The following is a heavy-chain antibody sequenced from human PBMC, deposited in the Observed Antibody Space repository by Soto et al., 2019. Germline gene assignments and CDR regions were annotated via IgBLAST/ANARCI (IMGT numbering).Heavy chain of an antibody. D-gene: IGHD3-9*01. CDR2: IYYSGST. J-gene: IGHJ6*02. CDR3: ARKRVDYDILTGYSDYYYYGMDV. Sequence: PSDTLSLSCTVSGVSISSSSYYWGWIRQPPGKGLEWIGSIYYSGSTYYNPSLKSRVTISVDTSKNQFSLKLSSVTAADTAVYYCARKRVDYDILTGYSDYYYYGMDVWGQGTTVTVS. V-gene: IGHV4-39*01. CDR1: GVSISSSSYY.